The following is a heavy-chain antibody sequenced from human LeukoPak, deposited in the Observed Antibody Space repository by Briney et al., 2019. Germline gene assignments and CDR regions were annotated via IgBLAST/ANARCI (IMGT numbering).Heavy chain of an antibody. CDR3: AKDLWFGELFLTFDY. CDR1: GFTFSSYA. CDR2: ISGSGGST. D-gene: IGHD3-10*01. V-gene: IGHV3-23*01. Sequence: PGGSLRLSCAASGFTFSSYAMSWVRQAPGKGLEWVSAISGSGGSTYYADSVKGRFTISRDNSKNTLYLQMNSLRAEDTAVYYCAKDLWFGELFLTFDYWGQGTLVTVSS. J-gene: IGHJ4*02.